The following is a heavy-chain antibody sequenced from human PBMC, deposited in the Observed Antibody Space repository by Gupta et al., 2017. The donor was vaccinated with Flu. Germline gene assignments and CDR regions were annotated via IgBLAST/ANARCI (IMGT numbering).Heavy chain of an antibody. J-gene: IGHJ4*02. Sequence: QVQLVQSGAEVKKPGSSVKVSCKASGGTFSSYAISWVRQAPGQGLEWMGGIIPIFGTANYAQKFQGRVTITADKSTSTAYMELSSLRSEDTAVYYCARARGSYCGGDCYPALIDYWGQGTLVTVSS. CDR2: IIPIFGTA. V-gene: IGHV1-69*06. D-gene: IGHD2-21*02. CDR3: ARARGSYCGGDCYPALIDY. CDR1: GGTFSSYA.